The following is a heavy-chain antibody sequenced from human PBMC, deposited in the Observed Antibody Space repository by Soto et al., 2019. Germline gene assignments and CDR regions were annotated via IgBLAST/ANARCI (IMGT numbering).Heavy chain of an antibody. J-gene: IGHJ6*02. CDR1: GFTFSSYG. V-gene: IGHV3-33*01. Sequence: GGSLRLSCAASGFTFSSYGMHWVRQAPGKGLEWVAVIWYDGSNKYYADSVKGRFTISRDNSKNTLYLQMNSLRAEDTAVYYCARVDIYDSQYYYGMDVWGQGTTVTVSS. CDR2: IWYDGSNK. CDR3: ARVDIYDSQYYYGMDV. D-gene: IGHD3-22*01.